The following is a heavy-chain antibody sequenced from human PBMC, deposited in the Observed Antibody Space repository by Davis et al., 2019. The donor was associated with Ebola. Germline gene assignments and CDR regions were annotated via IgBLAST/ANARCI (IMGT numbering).Heavy chain of an antibody. J-gene: IGHJ4*02. D-gene: IGHD3-10*01. CDR1: GFTVSSNY. Sequence: PGGSLRLSCAASGFTVSSNYMSCIRQAPGKGLEWVSYISGSISYTNYADSVKGRFTVSRNNSKNTLYLEMNSLRPEDTALYFCAREYCPDSGPYCTYFEVWGQGTQVTVSS. V-gene: IGHV3-11*06. CDR3: AREYCPDSGPYCTYFEV. CDR2: ISGSISYT.